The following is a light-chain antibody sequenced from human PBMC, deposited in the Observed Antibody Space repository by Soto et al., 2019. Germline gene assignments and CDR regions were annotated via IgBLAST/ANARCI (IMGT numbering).Light chain of an antibody. CDR2: DAS. J-gene: IGKJ1*01. Sequence: DIQMTQSPSTLSASVGDRVTITCRASQSISSWLAWYQQKPGKAPKLLIYDASSLESGVPSRFSGRGSGTEFTLTISGLQPDDFATYYCQQYNSYSWTFGQGTKV. CDR1: QSISSW. CDR3: QQYNSYSWT. V-gene: IGKV1-5*01.